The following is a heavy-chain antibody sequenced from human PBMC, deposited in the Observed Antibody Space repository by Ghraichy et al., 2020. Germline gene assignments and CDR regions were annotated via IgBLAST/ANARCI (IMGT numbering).Heavy chain of an antibody. CDR1: GGSISRSSYY. J-gene: IGHJ4*02. CDR2: IFYGGNT. D-gene: IGHD1-26*01. Sequence: SETLSLTCTVSGGSISRSSYYWGWIRQPPGKGLEWVGSIFYGGNTYFNPSLKSRVTTSLDTSKNQFSLKLTSVTAADTAVYYCARHRSESGSRSFDYWGQGTLVTVSS. CDR3: ARHRSESGSRSFDY. V-gene: IGHV4-39*01.